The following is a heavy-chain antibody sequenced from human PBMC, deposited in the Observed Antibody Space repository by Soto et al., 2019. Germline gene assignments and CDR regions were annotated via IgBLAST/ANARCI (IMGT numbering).Heavy chain of an antibody. CDR3: ARDQTLLRFLERLPNGMDV. J-gene: IGHJ6*02. D-gene: IGHD3-3*01. CDR1: GFTFSSYS. Sequence: GGSLRLSCAASGFTFSSYSMNWVRQAPGKGLEWVSSISSSSSYIYYADSVKGRFTISRDNAKNSLYLQMNSLRAEDTAVYYCARDQTLLRFLERLPNGMDVWGQGTTVTVSS. CDR2: ISSSSSYI. V-gene: IGHV3-21*01.